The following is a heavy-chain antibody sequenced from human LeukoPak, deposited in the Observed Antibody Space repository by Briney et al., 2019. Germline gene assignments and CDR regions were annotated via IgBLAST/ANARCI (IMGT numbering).Heavy chain of an antibody. CDR2: ISSSGSTI. CDR3: AGLIAAAGTSPFDY. J-gene: IGHJ4*02. D-gene: IGHD6-13*01. CDR1: GFTFSDYY. Sequence: GGSLRLSCAASGFTFSDYYMSWIRQAPGKGLEWVSYISSSGSTIYYADSVKGRFTISRDNAKNSLYLQMNSLRAEDTAVYYCAGLIAAAGTSPFDYWGQGTLVTVSS. V-gene: IGHV3-11*01.